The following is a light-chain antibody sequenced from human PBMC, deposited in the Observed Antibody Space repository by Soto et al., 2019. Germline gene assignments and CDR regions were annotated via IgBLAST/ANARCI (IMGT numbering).Light chain of an antibody. J-gene: IGKJ1*01. CDR2: GAS. V-gene: IGKV3-15*01. CDR1: QSVSTN. CDR3: QQSGQWPT. Sequence: EIVMTQSPATLSLSPGERATLSCRASQSVSTNLAWYQQKPGQAPRLLIYGASFRATGFPARFSGSGAGTDFSLTFDSLQSEDFAVYYCQQSGQWPTCGHGTKVEIK.